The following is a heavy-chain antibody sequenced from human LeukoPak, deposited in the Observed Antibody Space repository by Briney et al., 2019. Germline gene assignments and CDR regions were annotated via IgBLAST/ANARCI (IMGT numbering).Heavy chain of an antibody. CDR1: GGSFSGYY. V-gene: IGHV4-34*01. J-gene: IGHJ4*02. Sequence: SETLSLTCAVYGGSFSGYYWSWIRQPPGKGLEWIGEINHSGSTNYNPSLKSRLTISVDTSKNQFSLKPSSVTAADTAVYYCARTRGWYQYYFDYWGQGTLVTVSS. D-gene: IGHD6-19*01. CDR3: ARTRGWYQYYFDY. CDR2: INHSGST.